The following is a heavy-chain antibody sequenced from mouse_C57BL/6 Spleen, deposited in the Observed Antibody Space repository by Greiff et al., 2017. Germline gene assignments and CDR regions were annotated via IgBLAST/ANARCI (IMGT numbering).Heavy chain of an antibody. CDR3: ARWSGSHWYFDV. CDR2: IDPSDSYT. Sequence: QVQLQQPGAELVRPGTSVKLSCKASGYTFTSYWMHWVKQRPGQGLEWIGVIDPSDSYTNYNQKFKGKATLTVDTSSSTAYIQLSSLTAEDSAVYYCARWSGSHWYFDVWGTGTTVTVSS. J-gene: IGHJ1*03. CDR1: GYTFTSYW. D-gene: IGHD1-3*01. V-gene: IGHV1-59*01.